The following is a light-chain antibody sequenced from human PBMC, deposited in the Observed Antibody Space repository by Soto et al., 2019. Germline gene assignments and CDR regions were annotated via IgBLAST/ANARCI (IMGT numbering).Light chain of an antibody. Sequence: QSVLTQPRSVSGSPGQSVTISCTGTSSDVGTYDFVSWYQQHPGKAPKLIIYDVSKRPSGVPDRFSGSKSGNTASLTISGLQAEDEAHYWCCSYAGTYTYVFGSGTKVTVL. V-gene: IGLV2-11*01. CDR2: DVS. CDR1: SSDVGTYDF. CDR3: CSYAGTYTYV. J-gene: IGLJ1*01.